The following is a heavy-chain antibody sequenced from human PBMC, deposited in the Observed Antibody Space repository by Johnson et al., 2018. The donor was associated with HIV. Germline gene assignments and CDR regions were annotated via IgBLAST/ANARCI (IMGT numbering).Heavy chain of an antibody. CDR3: AKDRGAARAFDAFDI. CDR2: IWYDGSNK. CDR1: GFTFSSYG. D-gene: IGHD6-6*01. J-gene: IGHJ3*02. Sequence: VQLVESGGGVVQPGRSLRLSCAASGFTFSSYGMHWVRQAPGKGLEWVAVIWYDGSNKYYADSVKGRFTISRDNSKNTLYLQMNSLRAEDTAVYYCAKDRGAARAFDAFDIWGQGTMVTVSS. V-gene: IGHV3-33*06.